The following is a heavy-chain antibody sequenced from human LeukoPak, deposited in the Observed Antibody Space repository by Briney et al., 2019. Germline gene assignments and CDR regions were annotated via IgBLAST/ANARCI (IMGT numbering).Heavy chain of an antibody. CDR3: SRGLDSRKLGY. D-gene: IGHD3-22*01. J-gene: IGHJ4*02. Sequence: PSETMSLTCTLTGPSFSSGDQYWNWIRQSPGKVLEWIGSIHPSGSLYNNPSLESRVTISIDTSKDQFSLNLSSVTAADTAVYFCSRGLDSRKLGYWGQGTLVTVSS. CDR2: IHPSGSL. CDR1: GPSFSSGDQY. V-gene: IGHV4-31*03.